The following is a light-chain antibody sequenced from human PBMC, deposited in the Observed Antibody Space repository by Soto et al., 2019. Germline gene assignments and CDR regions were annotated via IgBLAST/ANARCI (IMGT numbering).Light chain of an antibody. CDR1: QSVSSSY. J-gene: IGKJ1*01. CDR2: GAS. CDR3: QQYGSSPTWT. Sequence: IVWTQSPGTLSLSPGERATLSCRASQSVSSSYLAWYQQKPGQAPRLLIYGASSRATGIPDRFSGSESGTDFTLTISRLEPEDFAVYYCQQYGSSPTWTFGQGTKVEIK. V-gene: IGKV3-20*01.